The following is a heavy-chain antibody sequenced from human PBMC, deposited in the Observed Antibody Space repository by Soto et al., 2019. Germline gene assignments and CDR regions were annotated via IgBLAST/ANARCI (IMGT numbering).Heavy chain of an antibody. J-gene: IGHJ3*02. CDR1: GGSFSGYY. CDR3: ARGPLLLRYFDWLLCPAAFDI. CDR2: INHSGST. Sequence: SETLSLTXAVYGGSFSGYYWSWIRQPPGKGLEWIGEINHSGSTNYNPSLKSRVTISVDTSKNQFSLKLSSVTAADTAVYYCARGPLLLRYFDWLLCPAAFDIWGQGTMVTVS. D-gene: IGHD3-9*01. V-gene: IGHV4-34*01.